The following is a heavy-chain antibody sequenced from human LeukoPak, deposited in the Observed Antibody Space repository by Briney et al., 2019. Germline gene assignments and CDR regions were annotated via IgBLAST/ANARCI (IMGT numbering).Heavy chain of an antibody. Sequence: ASVKVSCKASGCTFTSYGISWVRQAPGQGLEWLGWIRAYNGNTNYAQKLQGRVTMTTDTSTSTAYMELRSLRSDDTAVYYCAGSLYWDSLRVSWFDPWGQGTLVSVSS. CDR3: AGSLYWDSLRVSWFDP. J-gene: IGHJ5*02. CDR1: GCTFTSYG. D-gene: IGHD1/OR15-1a*01. V-gene: IGHV1-18*01. CDR2: IRAYNGNT.